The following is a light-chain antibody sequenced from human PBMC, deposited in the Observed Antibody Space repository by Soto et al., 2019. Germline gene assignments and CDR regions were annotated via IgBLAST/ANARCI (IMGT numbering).Light chain of an antibody. CDR1: KSISSW. J-gene: IGKJ1*01. Sequence: SHTVHFSSTQTHPVLHGLTNSCLASKSISSWLAWYQQKPGKAPKLLIYDASSLESGVPSRFSGSGSGTEFTLTISSLQPDDFATYYCQQYTSYPPTFGQGTKVDI. CDR2: DAS. V-gene: IGKV1-5*01. CDR3: QQYTSYPPT.